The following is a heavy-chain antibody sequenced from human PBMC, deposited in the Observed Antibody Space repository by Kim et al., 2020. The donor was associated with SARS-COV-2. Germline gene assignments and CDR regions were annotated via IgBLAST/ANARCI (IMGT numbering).Heavy chain of an antibody. V-gene: IGHV2-5*01. Sequence: SPSLKSRLSITKDTSKNQVVLTMTNMDPVDTATYYCAHRLGIMGAAYFDYWGQGTLVTVSS. CDR3: AHRLGIMGAAYFDY. D-gene: IGHD1-26*01. J-gene: IGHJ4*02.